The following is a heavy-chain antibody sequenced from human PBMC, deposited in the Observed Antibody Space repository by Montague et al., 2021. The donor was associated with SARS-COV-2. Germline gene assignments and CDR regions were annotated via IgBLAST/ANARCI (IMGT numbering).Heavy chain of an antibody. D-gene: IGHD6-19*01. CDR3: ARGWGFDP. CDR2: VYYNGDT. Sequence: SETLSLTCTMSGGSTASHYWSWIRQSPGKRPEWIGYVYYNGDTKYNPSLQSRVTISIDTSENQFSLRLCSVTAADTAVYFCARGWGFDPWGQGRLVTVSS. CDR1: GGSTASHY. V-gene: IGHV4-59*08. J-gene: IGHJ3*01.